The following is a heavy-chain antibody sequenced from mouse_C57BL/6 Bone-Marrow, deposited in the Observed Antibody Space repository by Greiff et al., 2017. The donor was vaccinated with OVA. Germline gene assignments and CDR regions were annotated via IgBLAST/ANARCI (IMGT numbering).Heavy chain of an antibody. CDR1: GYAFSSSW. Sequence: QVQLQQSGPELVKPGASVKISCKASGYAFSSSWMNWVKQRPGKGLEWIGRIYPGDGDTNYNGKFKGKATLTADKSSSTAYMQLSSLTSEDSAVYFCARRDYDYPFDYWGQGTTLTVSS. V-gene: IGHV1-82*01. CDR3: ARRDYDYPFDY. CDR2: IYPGDGDT. J-gene: IGHJ2*01. D-gene: IGHD2-4*01.